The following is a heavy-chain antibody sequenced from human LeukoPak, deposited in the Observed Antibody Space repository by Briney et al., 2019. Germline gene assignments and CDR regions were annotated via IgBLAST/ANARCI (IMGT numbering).Heavy chain of an antibody. CDR2: ISGSGGST. CDR3: AKDGGIVASDH. J-gene: IGHJ4*02. V-gene: IGHV3-23*01. CDR1: GFTFNNAW. D-gene: IGHD2/OR15-2a*01. Sequence: GGSLRLSCAASGFTFNNAWMSWVRQAPGKGLEWGSGISGSGGSTYYADSVKGRFTISRDNSKNTLYLQMNSLRAEDTAVYYCAKDGGIVASDHWGQGTLVTVSS.